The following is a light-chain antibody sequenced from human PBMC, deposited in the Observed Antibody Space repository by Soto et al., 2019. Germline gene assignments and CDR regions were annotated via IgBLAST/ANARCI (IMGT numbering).Light chain of an antibody. V-gene: IGKV2-30*01. Sequence: DVVMTQSPLSLPVTLGQPASISCRSSQSLVYSDGNTYVNWFQQRPDQSPRRLIYKVSNRDSGVPARVIGSGSGAALTLNISCVEADDVGVYYWAEYTRCLTFGPGTKVDIK. CDR3: AEYTRCLT. J-gene: IGKJ3*01. CDR2: KVS. CDR1: QSLVYSDGNTY.